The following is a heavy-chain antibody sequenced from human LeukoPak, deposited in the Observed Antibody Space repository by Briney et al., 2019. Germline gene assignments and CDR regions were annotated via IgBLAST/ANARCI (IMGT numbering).Heavy chain of an antibody. Sequence: PGGSLRLSCAASGFTFSSYSMNWVRQAPGKGLEWVSYISSSSSTIYYADSVKGRFTISRDNAKNSLYLQMNSLRAEDTAVYYCARFSSSWWSLRNYFDYWGQGTLVTVSS. CDR3: ARFSSSWWSLRNYFDY. J-gene: IGHJ4*02. V-gene: IGHV3-48*04. D-gene: IGHD6-13*01. CDR1: GFTFSSYS. CDR2: ISSSSSTI.